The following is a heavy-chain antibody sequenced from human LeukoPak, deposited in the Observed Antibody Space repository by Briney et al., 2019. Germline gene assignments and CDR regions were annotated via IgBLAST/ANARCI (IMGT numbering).Heavy chain of an antibody. CDR2: IYTSGST. J-gene: IGHJ4*02. CDR3: SRASSTSYYDY. D-gene: IGHD6-19*01. V-gene: IGHV4-61*02. Sequence: SETLSLTCTVSGGSISSGSYYWSWIRQPAGKGLEWIGRIYTSGSTHYNPSLKSRVTISVDTSKNQFSLNLSSVTAADTALYCCSRASSTSYYDYWGQGTLVTVSS. CDR1: GGSISSGSYY.